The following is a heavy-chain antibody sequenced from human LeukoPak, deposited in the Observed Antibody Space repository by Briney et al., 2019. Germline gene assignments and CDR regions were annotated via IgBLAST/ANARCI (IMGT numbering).Heavy chain of an antibody. D-gene: IGHD1/OR15-1a*01. V-gene: IGHV5-51*01. CDR1: GYSFTSYW. Sequence: GESLKFSCKGSGYSFTSYWSGWVRQMPGKGLEWMGIIFPGDSDALYSQSFQGQVTIPADKSINTAYLQWSSLKASDTAMYYCATSESQTKFDFWGQGTLVTVSS. CDR3: ATSESQTKFDF. J-gene: IGHJ4*02. CDR2: IFPGDSDA.